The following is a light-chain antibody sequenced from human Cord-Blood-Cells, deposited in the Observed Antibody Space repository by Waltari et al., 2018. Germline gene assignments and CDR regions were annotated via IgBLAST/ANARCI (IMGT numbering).Light chain of an antibody. J-gene: IGKJ3*01. CDR2: DAS. CDR1: QDISNY. V-gene: IGKV1-33*01. Sequence: DIQMTQSPSSLSASVGDRVTITCQASQDISNYLNWYQQKPGKAPKLLIYDASNLETGVPSRVSGSGSVTDFTFTISSLQPEDIATYYCQQYDNLPFTCGPGTKVDIK. CDR3: QQYDNLPFT.